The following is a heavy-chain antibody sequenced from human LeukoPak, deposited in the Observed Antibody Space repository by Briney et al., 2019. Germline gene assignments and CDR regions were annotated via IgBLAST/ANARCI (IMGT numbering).Heavy chain of an antibody. D-gene: IGHD5-18*01. J-gene: IGHJ4*02. CDR2: VKKDGSEK. CDR1: GFTFSSYW. Sequence: GGSLRLSCAASGFTFSSYWMGWVRQAPGKGRGWVANVKKDGSEKYYGDSVKGRFTISRDNAKTSLYLQMNSLRSEDTAVYYCARHLSGVTGYTYGRGIDYWGQGTLVTVSS. V-gene: IGHV3-7*01. CDR3: ARHLSGVTGYTYGRGIDY.